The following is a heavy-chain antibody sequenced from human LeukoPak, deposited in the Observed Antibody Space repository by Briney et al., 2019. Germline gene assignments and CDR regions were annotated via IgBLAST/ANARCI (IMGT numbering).Heavy chain of an antibody. Sequence: GASVKVSCKASGYTFTSYYMYWVRQAPGQGPEWVGIINPNRGSTSYAQKFQGRVTMTRDMSTSTVYMELSSLRSEDTAVYYCATGGHVRVYDSSAYYGHYWGQGTLVTVTS. CDR1: GYTFTSYY. CDR3: ATGGHVRVYDSSAYYGHY. D-gene: IGHD3-22*01. CDR2: INPNRGST. V-gene: IGHV1-46*01. J-gene: IGHJ4*02.